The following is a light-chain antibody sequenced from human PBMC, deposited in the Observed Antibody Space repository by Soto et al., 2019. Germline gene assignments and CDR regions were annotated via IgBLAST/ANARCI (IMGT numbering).Light chain of an antibody. J-gene: IGLJ3*02. CDR2: LNSDGSH. CDR3: QTWSNDIRV. Sequence: QPVLTQPPSASASLGASVKLTCTLSSGHNSYAIAWHQQQPEKGPRYLMKLNSDGSHSKGDGIPDRLSGSSSGAERYLTISSLQSEDEADYYCQTWSNDIRVFGGGTKLTVL. CDR1: SGHNSYA. V-gene: IGLV4-69*01.